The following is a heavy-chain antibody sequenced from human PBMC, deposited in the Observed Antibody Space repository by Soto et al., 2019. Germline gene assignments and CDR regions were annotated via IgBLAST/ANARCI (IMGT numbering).Heavy chain of an antibody. Sequence: GSLRLSCAASGFTFSNYAMSWVRQGPGKGLEWVSSISRSGDSTYYADSVKGRFTISRDNSKSTLFLQVNSLRAEDTAVYYCAKEGQYDMLTGYYFYWGHGSLVTVSS. V-gene: IGHV3-23*01. CDR3: AKEGQYDMLTGYYFY. CDR2: ISRSGDST. D-gene: IGHD3-9*01. J-gene: IGHJ4*01. CDR1: GFTFSNYA.